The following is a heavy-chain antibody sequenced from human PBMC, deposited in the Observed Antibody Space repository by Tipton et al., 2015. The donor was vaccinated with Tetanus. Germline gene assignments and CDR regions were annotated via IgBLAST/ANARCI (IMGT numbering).Heavy chain of an antibody. V-gene: IGHV4-59*12. J-gene: IGHJ3*01. CDR1: GGSINNYY. D-gene: IGHD3-22*01. Sequence: TLSLTCTVSGGSINNYYWSWIRQPPGRGLEWIGHIYFTGNTQYSLSLKSRVTMSLATSKIQFSLKLSSVTASDTAVYYCARDLSGFLFDAFDLWGQGIMVTVSS. CDR3: ARDLSGFLFDAFDL. CDR2: IYFTGNT.